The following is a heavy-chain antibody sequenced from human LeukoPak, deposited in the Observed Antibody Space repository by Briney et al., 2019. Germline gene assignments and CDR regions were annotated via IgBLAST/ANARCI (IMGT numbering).Heavy chain of an antibody. D-gene: IGHD1-1*01. CDR1: GFSFRSCG. Sequence: GGSLRLSCAASGFSFRSCGMHWVRQAPGKGLEWVGRIKSKTDGGTTDYAAPVKGRFTISRDDSKNTLYLQMNSLKTEDTAVYYCTTDGAYNWNDVAWFDPWGQGTLVTVSS. V-gene: IGHV3-15*01. CDR3: TTDGAYNWNDVAWFDP. CDR2: IKSKTDGGTT. J-gene: IGHJ5*02.